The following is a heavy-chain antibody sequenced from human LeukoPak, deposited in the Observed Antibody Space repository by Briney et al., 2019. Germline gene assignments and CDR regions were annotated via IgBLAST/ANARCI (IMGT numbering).Heavy chain of an antibody. CDR2: ISAYNGNT. J-gene: IGHJ6*02. CDR1: GYTFTSYG. V-gene: IGHV1-18*01. Sequence: ASVKVSCKASGYTFTSYGISCVRQAPGQGLEWMGWISAYNGNTNYAQKLQGRVTMTTDTSTSTAYMELRSLRSDDTAVYYCASGPLYYYDSSGYYPRPYYYGMDIWGQGTTVTVSS. CDR3: ASGPLYYYDSSGYYPRPYYYGMDI. D-gene: IGHD3-22*01.